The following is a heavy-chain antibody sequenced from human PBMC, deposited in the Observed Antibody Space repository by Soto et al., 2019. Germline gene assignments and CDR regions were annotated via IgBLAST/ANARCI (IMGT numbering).Heavy chain of an antibody. J-gene: IGHJ4*02. CDR1: GGTFSSYA. CDR2: IIPIFGTA. D-gene: IGHD2-2*01. V-gene: IGHV1-69*13. Sequence: SVKVSCKASGGTFSSYAISWVRQAPGQGLEWMGGIIPIFGTANYAQKFQGRVTITADESTSTAYMELSSLRSEDTAVYYCARDRGPLGYCSSTSCLIWGDCGGYCYRGFDYWGQGTLVTVSS. CDR3: ARDRGPLGYCSSTSCLIWGDCGGYCYRGFDY.